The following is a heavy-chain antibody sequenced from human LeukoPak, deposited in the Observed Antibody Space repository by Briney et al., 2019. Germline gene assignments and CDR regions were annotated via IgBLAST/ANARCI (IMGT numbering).Heavy chain of an antibody. V-gene: IGHV3-23*01. J-gene: IGHJ6*03. Sequence: GGSLRLSRAASGFTFSSYAMTWVRQAPGKGREWVSTITGSGSSTYYADSVKGRFTISRDNSKNTLYLQMNSLRAEDTAVYYCVKGGGDSYYYYMDVWGKGTTVTVSS. CDR3: VKGGGDSYYYYMDV. CDR2: ITGSGSST. D-gene: IGHD4-17*01. CDR1: GFTFSSYA.